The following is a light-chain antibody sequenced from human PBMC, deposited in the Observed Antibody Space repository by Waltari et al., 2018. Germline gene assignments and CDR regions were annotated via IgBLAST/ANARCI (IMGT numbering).Light chain of an antibody. CDR2: SAS. CDR3: QQYNEWPHT. Sequence: EIVMTQSPATLSVSPGERATLSCRASQSISTNLAWYQQKSGQAPRLLIHSASTRATGIPARFSGSGSGTEFTLTIHGLQSEDFAFYYCQQYNEWPHTFGQGTKLEI. J-gene: IGKJ2*01. V-gene: IGKV3-15*01. CDR1: QSISTN.